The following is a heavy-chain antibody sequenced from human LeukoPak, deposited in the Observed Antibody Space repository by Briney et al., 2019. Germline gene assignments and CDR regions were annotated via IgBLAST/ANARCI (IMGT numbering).Heavy chain of an antibody. CDR3: ARSLSDFYPNWFDP. Sequence: ASVKVSCKASGYTFTSTAMSWVRQAPGQRLEWMGWINAGNGNTKYSQEFQGRVTITRDTSASTVYMELSSLRSEDMAVYYCARSLSDFYPNWFDPWGQGTLVTVSS. J-gene: IGHJ5*02. CDR2: INAGNGNT. D-gene: IGHD2-21*01. V-gene: IGHV1-3*03. CDR1: GYTFTSTA.